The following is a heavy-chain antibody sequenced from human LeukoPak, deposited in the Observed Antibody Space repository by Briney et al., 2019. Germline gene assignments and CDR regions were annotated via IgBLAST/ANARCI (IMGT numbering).Heavy chain of an antibody. CDR3: ARVGDHYHWYLDL. CDR1: GFTVGTKY. Sequence: GGSLRLSCAASGFTVGTKYMNWVRQSPGKGLEWVSILYSGGDTYYADSVKGRFTISRDNSRNTLSLQMNSLRVDDTAIYYCARVGDHYHWYLDLWGRGTLVTVSS. D-gene: IGHD3-10*01. J-gene: IGHJ2*01. CDR2: LYSGGDT. V-gene: IGHV3-53*01.